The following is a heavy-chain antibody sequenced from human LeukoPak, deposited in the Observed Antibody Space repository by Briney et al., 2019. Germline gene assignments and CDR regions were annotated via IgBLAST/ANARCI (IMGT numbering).Heavy chain of an antibody. CDR1: EFTFSDFA. CDR2: IGESVDSI. CDR3: ARPEGDYVFDY. J-gene: IGHJ4*02. V-gene: IGHV3-23*01. Sequence: GGSLRLSCAASEFTFSDFAMTWVRQAPGKGLEWVSIIGESVDSIYYADSVRGRFTISRDTSKNTLYLQMRSLRVEDTALYYCARPEGDYVFDYWGQGALVTVSS. D-gene: IGHD4-17*01.